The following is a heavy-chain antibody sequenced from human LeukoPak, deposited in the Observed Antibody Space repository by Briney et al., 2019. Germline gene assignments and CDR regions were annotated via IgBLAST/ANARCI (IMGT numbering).Heavy chain of an antibody. CDR1: GFTFSSYG. D-gene: IGHD2-21*02. Sequence: GGSLRLSCAASGFTFSSYGMHWVRQAPGKGLEWVAVIWYDGSNKYYADSVKGRFTISRDNSKNTLYLQMNSLRAEDTAVHYCAKDGLVVVTAMDVWGKGTTVTVSS. CDR3: AKDGLVVVTAMDV. J-gene: IGHJ6*03. V-gene: IGHV3-33*06. CDR2: IWYDGSNK.